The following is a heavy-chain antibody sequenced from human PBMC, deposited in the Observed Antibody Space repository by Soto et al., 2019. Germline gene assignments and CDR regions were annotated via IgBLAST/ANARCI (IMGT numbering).Heavy chain of an antibody. CDR1: VVSLSTRGAG. D-gene: IGHD3-3*01. J-gene: IGHJ6*02. V-gene: IGHV2-5*01. Sequence: SGPPLVNPTQTLTLTCTFSVVSLSTRGAGVGCSRQPRGKALEWLTYIYWNDAQRYSLSLKSRPTITQDTSKLQVVLTMTNMDSVDTTTYYCAHNSAMDFLSGPTMDVWGQGTTVTVSS. CDR2: IYWNDAQ. CDR3: AHNSAMDFLSGPTMDV.